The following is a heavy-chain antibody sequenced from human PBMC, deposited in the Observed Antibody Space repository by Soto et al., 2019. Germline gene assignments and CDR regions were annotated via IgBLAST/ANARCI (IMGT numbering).Heavy chain of an antibody. J-gene: IGHJ4*02. CDR3: VRVQWLRPAEVSNVFDY. D-gene: IGHD5-12*01. Sequence: EVQMVESGGGLIQPGGSLRLSCAVSGFTVGTNYMSWVRQAPGKGLEWVSVIFSGGSTYYADSVWGRFTISTDSSLNTLYLPMNRLRVEDTAVYYCVRVQWLRPAEVSNVFDYWGQGILVTVSS. CDR2: IFSGGST. CDR1: GFTVGTNY. V-gene: IGHV3-53*01.